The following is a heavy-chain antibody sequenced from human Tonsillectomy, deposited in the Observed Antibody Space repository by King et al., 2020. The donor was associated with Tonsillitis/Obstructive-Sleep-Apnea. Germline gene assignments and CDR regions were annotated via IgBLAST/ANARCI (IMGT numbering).Heavy chain of an antibody. CDR3: ARVSLEDQLLLSD. Sequence: VQLVESGGGLVQPGGSLRLSCAASGFTFSNYWMHWVRQAPGKGLVWVSRINSDGSSTNYADSVKGRFTISRDNAKNTLYLQMNSLRAEDTAVYYCARVSLEDQLLLSDWGQGTLVTVSS. V-gene: IGHV3-74*01. J-gene: IGHJ4*02. D-gene: IGHD2-2*01. CDR2: INSDGSST. CDR1: GFTFSNYW.